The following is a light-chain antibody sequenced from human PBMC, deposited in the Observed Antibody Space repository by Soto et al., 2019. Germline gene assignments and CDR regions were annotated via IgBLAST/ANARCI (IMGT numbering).Light chain of an antibody. Sequence: NFMLTQPHSVSESPGKTVTISCTRSSGRIASNYVQWYQQRPGSAPTTLIYEDDQRPSGVPDRFSGSIDSSSNSASLTISGLKTEDEADYYCQSYDSTNPVVFGGGTKLTVL. V-gene: IGLV6-57*04. J-gene: IGLJ2*01. CDR3: QSYDSTNPVV. CDR2: EDD. CDR1: SGRIASNY.